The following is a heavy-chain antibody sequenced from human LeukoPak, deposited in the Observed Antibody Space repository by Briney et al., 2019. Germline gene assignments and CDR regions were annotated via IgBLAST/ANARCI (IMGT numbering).Heavy chain of an antibody. J-gene: IGHJ3*02. CDR1: GFTFSSYA. CDR2: ISGSGAST. D-gene: IGHD3-10*01. Sequence: PGGSLRLSCAASGFTFSSYAMSWVRQAPGKGLEWVSAISGSGASTYYADSVKGRFTISRDNSKNTLYLQMNSLRAEDTAVYYCAGGLNLDGSGSYDAFDIWGQGTMVTVSS. CDR3: AGGLNLDGSGSYDAFDI. V-gene: IGHV3-23*01.